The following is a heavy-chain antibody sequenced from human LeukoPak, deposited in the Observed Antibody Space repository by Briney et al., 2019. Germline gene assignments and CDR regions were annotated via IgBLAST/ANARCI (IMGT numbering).Heavy chain of an antibody. Sequence: KPGGSLRLPCAASGFTFSDYYMSWIRQAPGKGLEWVSYISSSSSYTNYADSVKGRFTISRDNAKNSLYLQMNSLRAEDTAVYYCARDLLVGGSGSYSDDYWGQGTLVTVSS. D-gene: IGHD3-10*01. J-gene: IGHJ4*02. CDR2: ISSSSSYT. V-gene: IGHV3-11*05. CDR1: GFTFSDYY. CDR3: ARDLLVGGSGSYSDDY.